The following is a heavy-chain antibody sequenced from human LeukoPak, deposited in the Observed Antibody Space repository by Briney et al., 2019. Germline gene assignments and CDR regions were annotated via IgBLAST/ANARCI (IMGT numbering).Heavy chain of an antibody. CDR3: AKGSYDILTGYYDY. CDR1: EFTFSSYG. CDR2: IRYDGSNK. V-gene: IGHV3-30*02. Sequence: GGSLRLSCAASEFTFSSYGMHWVRQAPGKGLEWVAFIRYDGSNKYYADSVKGRFTISRDNSKNTLYLQMNSLRAEDTAVYYCAKGSYDILTGYYDYWGQGTLVTVSS. D-gene: IGHD3-9*01. J-gene: IGHJ4*02.